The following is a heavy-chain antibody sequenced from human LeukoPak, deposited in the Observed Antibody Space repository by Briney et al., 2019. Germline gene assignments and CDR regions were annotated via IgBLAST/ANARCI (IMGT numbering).Heavy chain of an antibody. CDR2: ISSSSSYI. V-gene: IGHV3-21*01. CDR1: GFTFSSYS. D-gene: IGHD2-2*01. J-gene: IGHJ6*03. CDR3: ARLEYQLLSPITNYYYYMDV. Sequence: RTGGSLRLSCAASGFTFSSYSMNWVRQAPGKGLEWVSSISSSSSYIYYADSVKGRFTISRDNAKNSLYLQMNSLRAEDTAVYYCARLEYQLLSPITNYYYYMDVWGKGTTVTVSS.